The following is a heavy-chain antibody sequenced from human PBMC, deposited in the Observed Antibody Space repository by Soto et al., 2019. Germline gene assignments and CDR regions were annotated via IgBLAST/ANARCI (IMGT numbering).Heavy chain of an antibody. D-gene: IGHD4-17*01. V-gene: IGHV3-11*01. CDR2: ISSSGSTI. Sequence: GGSLRLSCAASGFTFSDYYMSWIRQAPGKGLEWVSYISSSGSTIYYADSVQGRFTISRDNAKNSLYLQMNSLRAEDTAVYYCARDILSATDYGDMPDAFDIWGQGTMVTVSS. CDR3: ARDILSATDYGDMPDAFDI. J-gene: IGHJ3*02. CDR1: GFTFSDYY.